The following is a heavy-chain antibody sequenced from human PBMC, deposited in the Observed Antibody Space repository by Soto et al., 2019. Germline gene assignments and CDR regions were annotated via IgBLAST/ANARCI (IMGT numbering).Heavy chain of an antibody. V-gene: IGHV5-51*01. Sequence: LGESLKISCKGSGYSFTSYWIGWVRHMPGKGLEWMGIIYPGASDTRYSPSVQGQVTISADKSISTAYLQWSSLKASDTAMYYCARAMVRGKNYYGVDVWGQGTTVTVSS. D-gene: IGHD3-10*01. CDR2: IYPGASDT. CDR3: ARAMVRGKNYYGVDV. J-gene: IGHJ6*02. CDR1: GYSFTSYW.